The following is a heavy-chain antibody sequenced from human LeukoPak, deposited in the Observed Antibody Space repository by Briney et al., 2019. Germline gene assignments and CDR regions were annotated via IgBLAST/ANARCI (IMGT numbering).Heavy chain of an antibody. CDR3: ARVGARDGYNSGFGYFDY. D-gene: IGHD5-24*01. Sequence: SETLSLTCTVSGVSISSYYWSWIRQPPGKGLEWIGYIYDSGSANYNPSLKSRVTISVDTSKNQFSLKLSSVTAADTAVYYCARVGARDGYNSGFGYFDYWGQGILVTVSS. CDR1: GVSISSYY. J-gene: IGHJ4*02. CDR2: IYDSGSA. V-gene: IGHV4-59*01.